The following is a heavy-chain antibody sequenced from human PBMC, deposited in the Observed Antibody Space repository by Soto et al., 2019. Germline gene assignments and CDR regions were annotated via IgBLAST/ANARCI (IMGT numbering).Heavy chain of an antibody. V-gene: IGHV4-39*01. CDR1: GGSISSSRYY. CDR2: IYYSGNT. Sequence: ETLSLTCTVSGGSISSSRYYWGWIRQPPGKGLEWIGSIYYSGNTYYNPSLKSRVTISVDTAKNQFSLKLSSVTAADTALYYCARHETLHGDYHYWGQGTLVSV. D-gene: IGHD4-17*01. J-gene: IGHJ4*02. CDR3: ARHETLHGDYHY.